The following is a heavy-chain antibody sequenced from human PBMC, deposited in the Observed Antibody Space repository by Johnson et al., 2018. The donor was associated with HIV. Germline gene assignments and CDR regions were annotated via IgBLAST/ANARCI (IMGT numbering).Heavy chain of an antibody. J-gene: IGHJ3*02. Sequence: QVQLVESGGGVVQPGKSLRLSCAASGFTFSSYGMHWVRQAPGKGLEWVAVIWYDGSQKYYADSVKGRFTISRDNSKNTLYLQMNSLRAEDTAVYYCAKDQHGPLVPTVMRDDAFDIWGQGTMVTVSS. D-gene: IGHD5-12*01. CDR3: AKDQHGPLVPTVMRDDAFDI. V-gene: IGHV3-33*06. CDR2: IWYDGSQK. CDR1: GFTFSSYG.